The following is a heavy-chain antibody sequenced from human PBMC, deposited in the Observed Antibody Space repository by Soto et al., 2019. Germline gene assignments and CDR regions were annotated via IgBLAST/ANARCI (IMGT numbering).Heavy chain of an antibody. Sequence: ASVKVSCKASGYTFSDYDIHWVRQATGQGLEWMGWVHPHSGNTGYAQKFQGRVTITSNTSISTAYMELSSLRSEDTAVYFCATRAYCGVDCYSDDDFDIWGQGTMVTVSS. CDR1: GYTFSDYD. CDR3: ATRAYCGVDCYSDDDFDI. D-gene: IGHD2-21*02. J-gene: IGHJ3*02. CDR2: VHPHSGNT. V-gene: IGHV1-8*01.